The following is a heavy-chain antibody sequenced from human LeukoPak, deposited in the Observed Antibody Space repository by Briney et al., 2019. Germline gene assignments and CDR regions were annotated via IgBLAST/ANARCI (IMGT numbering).Heavy chain of an antibody. CDR3: ASPGEGGRLWDFDY. V-gene: IGHV3-7*01. D-gene: IGHD2-21*01. J-gene: IGHJ4*02. CDR1: GFTFSSYW. CDR2: IKQDGSEK. Sequence: PGGSLRLSCAASGFTFSSYWMSWVRQAPGKGLEWVANIKQDGSEKYYVDSVKGRFTISRDNAENSLYLQMNSLGAEDTAVYYCASPGEGGRLWDFDYWGQGTLVTVSS.